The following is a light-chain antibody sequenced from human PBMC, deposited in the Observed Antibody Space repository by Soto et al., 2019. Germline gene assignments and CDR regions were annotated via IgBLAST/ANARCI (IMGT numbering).Light chain of an antibody. J-gene: IGLJ3*02. Sequence: QSVLTQPPSASGTPGQRVTISCSGSSSNIGSNYVYWYQQLPGTAPKLLIYRNNQRPSGVPGRFSGSKSGTSASLAISGLRSEDEADYYCAAWDDSLSALFGGGTKLTVL. CDR1: SSNIGSNY. V-gene: IGLV1-47*01. CDR3: AAWDDSLSAL. CDR2: RNN.